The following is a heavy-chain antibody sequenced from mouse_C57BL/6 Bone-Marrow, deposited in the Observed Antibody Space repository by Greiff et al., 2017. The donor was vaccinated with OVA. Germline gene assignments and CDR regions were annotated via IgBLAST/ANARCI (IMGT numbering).Heavy chain of an antibody. Sequence: EVMLVESGGGLVQPGGSMKLSCAASGFTFSDAWMDWVRQSPEKGLEWVAEIRNKANNHATYYAESVKGRFTISRDDSKSSVYLQMNSLRAEDTGIYYCTRPDYYGSMYYFDYWGQGTTLTVSS. CDR1: GFTFSDAW. D-gene: IGHD1-1*01. CDR2: IRNKANNHAT. J-gene: IGHJ2*01. CDR3: TRPDYYGSMYYFDY. V-gene: IGHV6-6*01.